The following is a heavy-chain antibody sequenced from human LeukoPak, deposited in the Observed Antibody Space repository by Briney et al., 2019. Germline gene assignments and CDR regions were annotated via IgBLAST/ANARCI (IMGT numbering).Heavy chain of an antibody. J-gene: IGHJ5*02. D-gene: IGHD5-12*01. CDR1: GYTFTVYY. CDR2: INPNSGGT. V-gene: IGHV1-2*02. Sequence: ASVKVSCKASGYTFTVYYMHWVRQAPGQGLEWMGWINPNSGGTNYAQKFQGRVTMTRDTSISTAYMELSRLRSDDTAVYYCARLRKVATGWFDPWGQGTLVTVSS. CDR3: ARLRKVATGWFDP.